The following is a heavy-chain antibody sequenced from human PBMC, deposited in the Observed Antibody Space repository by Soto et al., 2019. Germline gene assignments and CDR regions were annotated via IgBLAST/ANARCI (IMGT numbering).Heavy chain of an antibody. CDR3: AREGIAESGPNFYDF. CDR1: GFTFKHNA. Sequence: QVQLVESGGGVVQPGRSLTIFCTASGFTFKHNAMPWIRQAPAKGLEWVADISFDGSTKNYADSVKGRFTISRDNSKNTLSLQMRSLKGEDTATYYCAREGIAESGPNFYDFWGQGTLVAVSS. CDR2: ISFDGSTK. J-gene: IGHJ4*02. V-gene: IGHV3-30-3*01. D-gene: IGHD6-13*01.